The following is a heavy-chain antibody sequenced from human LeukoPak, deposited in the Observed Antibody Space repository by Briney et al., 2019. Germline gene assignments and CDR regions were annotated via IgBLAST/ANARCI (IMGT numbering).Heavy chain of an antibody. CDR2: ISGSGGST. J-gene: IGHJ4*02. V-gene: IGHV3-23*01. CDR3: AKDLYRGDYTLYYFDY. Sequence: PGGSLRLSCAASGFTFSSYAMSWVRQAPGKGLEWVSAISGSGGSTYYADSVKGRFTISRDNSKNTLYLQMNSLRAEDTAVYYCAKDLYRGDYTLYYFDYWGQGTLVTVSS. CDR1: GFTFSSYA. D-gene: IGHD4-17*01.